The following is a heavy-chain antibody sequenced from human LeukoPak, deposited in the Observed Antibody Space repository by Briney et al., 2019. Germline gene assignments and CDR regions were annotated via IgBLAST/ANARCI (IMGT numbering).Heavy chain of an antibody. CDR2: IYYSGVT. CDR3: AREGIVRTYDQ. CDR1: GDSISSYY. J-gene: IGHJ4*02. V-gene: IGHV4-59*12. D-gene: IGHD2/OR15-2a*01. Sequence: KPSETLSLTCTVSGDSISSYYWYWFRQPPGKELEWIACIYYSGVTHYNPSLKSRVSISLDVSKNQFSLRLSSVTAADTAVYYCAREGIVRTYDQWGQGALVTVSS.